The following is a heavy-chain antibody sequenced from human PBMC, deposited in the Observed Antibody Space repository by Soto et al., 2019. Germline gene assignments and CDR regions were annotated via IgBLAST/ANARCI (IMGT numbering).Heavy chain of an antibody. J-gene: IGHJ3*02. D-gene: IGHD1-26*01. CDR3: ARVSVGATSAFDI. Sequence: SVKVSCKASGGTFSSYAISWVRQAPGQGLEWMGGIIPIFGTANYAQKFQGRVTITADESTSTAYMELSSLRSEDTAVYYCARVSVGATSAFDIWGQGTMVTVSS. CDR2: IIPIFGTA. CDR1: GGTFSSYA. V-gene: IGHV1-69*13.